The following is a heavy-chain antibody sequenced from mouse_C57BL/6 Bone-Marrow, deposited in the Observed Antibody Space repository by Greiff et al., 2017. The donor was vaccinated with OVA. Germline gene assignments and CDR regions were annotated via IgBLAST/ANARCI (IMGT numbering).Heavy chain of an antibody. Sequence: KQSCKASGYTFTSYWMHWVKQRPGRGLEWIGRIDPNSGGTKYNEKFKSKATLTVDKPSSTAYMQLSSLTSEDSAVYYCARSYYYGSSLYYAMDYWGQGTSVTVSS. CDR3: ARSYYYGSSLYYAMDY. CDR1: GYTFTSYW. D-gene: IGHD1-1*01. CDR2: IDPNSGGT. V-gene: IGHV1-72*01. J-gene: IGHJ4*01.